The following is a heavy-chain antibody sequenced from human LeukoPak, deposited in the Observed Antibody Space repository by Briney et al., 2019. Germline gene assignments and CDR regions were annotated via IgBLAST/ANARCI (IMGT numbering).Heavy chain of an antibody. CDR1: GFTFSSYA. CDR2: ISGGGGST. D-gene: IGHD5-18*01. CDR3: AKETPEGVTFDY. J-gene: IGHJ4*02. Sequence: GGSLRLSCAASGFTFSSYAMSWVRQAPGKGLEWVSAISGGGGSTYYADSVKGRFTISRDNSKNTLFLQMSSLRAEDTAVYYCAKETPEGVTFDYWGQGTLVTVSS. V-gene: IGHV3-23*01.